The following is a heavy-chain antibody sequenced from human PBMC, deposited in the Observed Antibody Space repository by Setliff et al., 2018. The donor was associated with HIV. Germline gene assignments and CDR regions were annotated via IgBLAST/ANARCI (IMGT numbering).Heavy chain of an antibody. J-gene: IGHJ4*02. CDR3: ASSSGLYSSGHDY. V-gene: IGHV3-7*03. CDR1: GLTFNRYW. Sequence: PGGSLRLSCVASGLTFNRYWMSWVRQVPGKGLEWVSNTKFDGSESYYVDSVKGRFTISRDNAKNSLYLQMNSLRAEDTAVYYCASSSGLYSSGHDYWGQGTLVTVSS. D-gene: IGHD3-22*01. CDR2: TKFDGSES.